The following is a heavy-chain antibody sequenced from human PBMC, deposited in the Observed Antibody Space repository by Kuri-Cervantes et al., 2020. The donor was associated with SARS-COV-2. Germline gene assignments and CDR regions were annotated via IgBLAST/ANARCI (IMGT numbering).Heavy chain of an antibody. Sequence: GGSLRLSCAASGFTFNNYDMYWVRQAPGKGLEWVAVISYDGNKKYYADSVKGRFTISRDNSKSTLYLPMYNLRAEDTAVYYCARGLRKYYFDYWGQGTLVTVSS. D-gene: IGHD1-14*01. CDR3: ARGLRKYYFDY. CDR1: GFTFNNYD. CDR2: ISYDGNKK. J-gene: IGHJ4*02. V-gene: IGHV3-30-3*01.